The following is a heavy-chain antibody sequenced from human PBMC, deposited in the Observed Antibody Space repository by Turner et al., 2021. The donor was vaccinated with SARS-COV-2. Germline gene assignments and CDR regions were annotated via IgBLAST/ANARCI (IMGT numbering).Heavy chain of an antibody. D-gene: IGHD2-21*02. CDR3: ARVHGGNSVFDY. J-gene: IGHJ4*02. CDR1: GYTFTSYF. Sequence: QVQLVQSGAEVTKPGASVNVSCKASGYTFTSYFMHWVRQAPGQGLEWMGIISPSGGGTTYAQKFQGRVTMTRDTSTSTVFMELSSLRSEDTAVYYCARVHGGNSVFDYWGQGTLVTVSS. CDR2: ISPSGGGT. V-gene: IGHV1-46*01.